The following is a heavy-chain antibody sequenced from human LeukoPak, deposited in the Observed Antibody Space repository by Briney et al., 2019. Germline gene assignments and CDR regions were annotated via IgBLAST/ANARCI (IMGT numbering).Heavy chain of an antibody. CDR1: GYTFTGYY. J-gene: IGHJ4*02. Sequence: ASVKVSCKASGYTFTGYYMHWVRQAPGQGLEWMGGINPNSGGTNYAQKFQGRVTMTRDTSISTAYMELSRLKSDDTAVYYCARDIAAAGIGQLDYWGQGTLVTVSS. CDR2: INPNSGGT. V-gene: IGHV1-2*02. CDR3: ARDIAAAGIGQLDY. D-gene: IGHD6-13*01.